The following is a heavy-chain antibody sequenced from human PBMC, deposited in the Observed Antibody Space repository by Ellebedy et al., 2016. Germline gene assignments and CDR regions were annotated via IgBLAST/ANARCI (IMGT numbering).Heavy chain of an antibody. CDR1: GFSFSTFG. CDR3: AKDSNPPPLDYYYMDV. J-gene: IGHJ6*03. Sequence: GESLKISXAASGFSFSTFGMHWVRQAPGKGLEWVAIISPDGSIKYYRDSVKGRFTISRDNSKNTLYLQMSSPRVEDTAVYYCAKDSNPPPLDYYYMDVWGKGTTVTVS. D-gene: IGHD4-11*01. V-gene: IGHV3-30*18. CDR2: ISPDGSIK.